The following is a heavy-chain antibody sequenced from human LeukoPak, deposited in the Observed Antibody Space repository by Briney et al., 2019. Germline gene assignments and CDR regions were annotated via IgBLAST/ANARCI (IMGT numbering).Heavy chain of an antibody. J-gene: IGHJ4*02. CDR2: IYHSGST. V-gene: IGHV4-30-2*01. Sequence: TFGDYAMSWIRQPPGKGLEWIGYIYHSGSTYYNPSLKSRVTISVDRSKNQFSLKLSSVTAADTAVYYCARGGGRVGFRLQSLDYWGQGTLVTVSS. CDR3: ARGGGRVGFRLQSLDY. CDR1: TFGDYA. D-gene: IGHD4-11*01.